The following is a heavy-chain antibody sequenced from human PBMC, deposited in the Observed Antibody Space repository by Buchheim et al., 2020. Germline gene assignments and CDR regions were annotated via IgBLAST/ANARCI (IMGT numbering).Heavy chain of an antibody. Sequence: QIPLKESGPTLVKPTQTLTLTCTFSEFSLSTSGVGVGWIRQPPGKALEWLALIYWDDDKRYSPSLKSRLTITKDTSKNQLVLTMTNMDPVDTATYYCAHRRVYYDFWSGYYKLGGFDYWGQGTL. J-gene: IGHJ4*02. D-gene: IGHD3-3*01. V-gene: IGHV2-5*02. CDR1: EFSLSTSGVG. CDR3: AHRRVYYDFWSGYYKLGGFDY. CDR2: IYWDDDK.